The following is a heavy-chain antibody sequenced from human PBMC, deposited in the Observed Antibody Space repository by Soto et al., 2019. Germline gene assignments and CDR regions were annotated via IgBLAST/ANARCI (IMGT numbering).Heavy chain of an antibody. D-gene: IGHD2-2*01. CDR2: IHYSGST. CDR1: GGSISSYY. CDR3: ARARYQLLHPSYYGMDV. Sequence: PSETLSLTCTVSGGSISSYYWSWIRQSPGKGLEWIGYIHYSGSTKSNPSLKSRVTISVDTSRNQVSLKLSSVTAADSAVYFCARARYQLLHPSYYGMDVWGQGTTVTVSS. J-gene: IGHJ6*02. V-gene: IGHV4-59*01.